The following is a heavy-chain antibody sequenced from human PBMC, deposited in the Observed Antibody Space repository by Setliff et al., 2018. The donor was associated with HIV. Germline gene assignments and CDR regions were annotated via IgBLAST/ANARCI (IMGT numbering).Heavy chain of an antibody. V-gene: IGHV3-53*01. CDR3: ARGRNRNYVVYGMDV. Sequence: PGESLKISCAASGFTFSSYAMHWVRQAPGKGLEWVSVIYAGGSTYYADSVKGRFTISRDNSKNMLYLQMDSLRAEDTAVYYCARGRNRNYVVYGMDVWGQGTTVTVSS. J-gene: IGHJ6*02. CDR1: GFTFSSYA. CDR2: IYAGGST. D-gene: IGHD1-7*01.